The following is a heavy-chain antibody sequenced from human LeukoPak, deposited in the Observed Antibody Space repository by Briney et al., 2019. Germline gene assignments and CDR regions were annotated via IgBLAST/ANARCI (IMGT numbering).Heavy chain of an antibody. CDR2: VSWNSGSI. D-gene: IGHD6-13*01. CDR3: VKDLAAAGPEGAFDV. Sequence: GGSLRLSCAASGLTFDDYAMHWVRQVPGKGLEWVSGVSWNSGSIGYADSVKGRFTISRDNAKNSLNLQMNGLRAEDTALYYCVKDLAAAGPEGAFDVWGQGTMVTVSS. CDR1: GLTFDDYA. J-gene: IGHJ3*01. V-gene: IGHV3-9*01.